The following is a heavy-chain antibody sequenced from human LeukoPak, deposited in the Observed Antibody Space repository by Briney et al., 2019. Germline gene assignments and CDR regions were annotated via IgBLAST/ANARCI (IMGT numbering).Heavy chain of an antibody. CDR2: IYPGDSDT. J-gene: IGHJ5*02. CDR3: ARHPITGVYCSSTSCPLRGWFDP. D-gene: IGHD2-2*01. Sequence: GESLKISCKGSGYSFTSYWIGWVRQMPGKGLEWMGIIYPGDSDTRYSPSFQGQVTISADKSISTAYLQWSSLKASDTAMYYCARHPITGVYCSSTSCPLRGWFDPWGQGTLVTVSS. V-gene: IGHV5-51*01. CDR1: GYSFTSYW.